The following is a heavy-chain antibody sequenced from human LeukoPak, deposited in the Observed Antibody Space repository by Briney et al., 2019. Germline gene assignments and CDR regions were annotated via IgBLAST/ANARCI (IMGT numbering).Heavy chain of an antibody. CDR2: IKQDGSEK. CDR1: GFTFSSYW. D-gene: IGHD1-7*01. J-gene: IGHJ4*02. V-gene: IGHV3-7*01. Sequence: RGSLRLSCAASGFTFSSYWMSWVRQAPGKGLEWVANIKQDGSEKYYVDSVKGRFTISRDNAKNSLYLQMNSLRAEDTAVYYCARGNWNYAGPMFDYWGQGTLVTVSS. CDR3: ARGNWNYAGPMFDY.